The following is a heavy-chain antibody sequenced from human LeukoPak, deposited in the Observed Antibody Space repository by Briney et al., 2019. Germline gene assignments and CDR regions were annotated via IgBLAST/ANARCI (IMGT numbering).Heavy chain of an antibody. Sequence: SETLSLTCTVSGGPISSYYWSWIRQPPGKGLEWIGYIYYSGSTNYNPSLKSRVTISVDTSKNQFSLKLSSVTAADTAVYYCARVSTFGGVIAPWGQGTLVTVSS. D-gene: IGHD3-16*01. CDR1: GGPISSYY. J-gene: IGHJ5*02. V-gene: IGHV4-59*01. CDR2: IYYSGST. CDR3: ARVSTFGGVIAP.